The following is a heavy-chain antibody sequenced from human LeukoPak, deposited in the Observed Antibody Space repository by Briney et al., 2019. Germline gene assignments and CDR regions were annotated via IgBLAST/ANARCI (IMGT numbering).Heavy chain of an antibody. Sequence: GGSLRLSCVGSGFTFSDYWMSWVRQAPGKGLEWVANIKQDGSEKDYVDALKGRFTISRDNAKNSPYLQMNSLRAEDTAVYYCARWLELMRNFDWWGQGTLVTVSS. V-gene: IGHV3-7*01. CDR1: GFTFSDYW. CDR3: ARWLELMRNFDW. CDR2: IKQDGSEK. D-gene: IGHD5-24*01. J-gene: IGHJ4*02.